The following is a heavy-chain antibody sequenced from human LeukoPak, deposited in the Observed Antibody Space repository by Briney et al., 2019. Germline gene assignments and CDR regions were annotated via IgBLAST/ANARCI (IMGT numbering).Heavy chain of an antibody. CDR1: GFTFSSYW. CDR3: ARDGMGSRYEFWSGYYSPGPSDAFDI. J-gene: IGHJ3*02. V-gene: IGHV3-7*01. Sequence: GGSLRLSCAASGFTFSSYWMRWVRQAPGKGLEWVANIKQDGREKYYVASVKGRFTISRDNAKNSLYLQMNSLRAEDTAVYYCARDGMGSRYEFWSGYYSPGPSDAFDIWGQGTMVTVSS. CDR2: IKQDGREK. D-gene: IGHD3-3*01.